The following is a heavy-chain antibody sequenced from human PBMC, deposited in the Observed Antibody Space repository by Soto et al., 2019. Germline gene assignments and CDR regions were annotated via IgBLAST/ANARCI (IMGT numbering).Heavy chain of an antibody. J-gene: IGHJ4*02. D-gene: IGHD6-13*01. CDR3: ARDGEPGRSIAAAGTWGL. Sequence: PGGSLRLSCAASGFTFSSYSMNWVRQAPWKGLEWVSSISSSSSYIYYADSVKGRFTISRDNAKNSLYLQMNSLRAEDTAVYYCARDGEPGRSIAAAGTWGLWGQGTLVTVSS. V-gene: IGHV3-21*01. CDR2: ISSSSSYI. CDR1: GFTFSSYS.